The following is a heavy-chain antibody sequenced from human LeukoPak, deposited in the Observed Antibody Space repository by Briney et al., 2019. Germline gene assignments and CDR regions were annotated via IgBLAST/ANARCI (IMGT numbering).Heavy chain of an antibody. Sequence: ASVKVSCKASGYTFTIYGISWVRQAPGQGLEWMGWISAYNGNTNYAQKLQGRVTMTTDTSTSTAYMELRSLRSDDTAVYYCARVRGSSSWETRYYYMDVWGKGTTVTVSS. D-gene: IGHD6-6*01. CDR1: GYTFTIYG. CDR3: ARVRGSSSWETRYYYMDV. J-gene: IGHJ6*03. V-gene: IGHV1-18*01. CDR2: ISAYNGNT.